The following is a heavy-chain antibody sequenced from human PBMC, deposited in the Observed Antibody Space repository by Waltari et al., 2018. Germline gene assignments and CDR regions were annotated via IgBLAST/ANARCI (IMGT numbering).Heavy chain of an antibody. CDR3: ARDTIFGVVNRDAFDI. Sequence: QVQLVQSGAEVKKPGSSVKVSCKASGGTFSSYALSWVRQAPGQGLEWMGGIIPIFGTANYAQKFQGRVTITADESTSTAYMELSSLRSEDTAVYYCARDTIFGVVNRDAFDIWGQGTMVTVSS. CDR2: IIPIFGTA. V-gene: IGHV1-69*12. J-gene: IGHJ3*02. CDR1: GGTFSSYA. D-gene: IGHD3-3*01.